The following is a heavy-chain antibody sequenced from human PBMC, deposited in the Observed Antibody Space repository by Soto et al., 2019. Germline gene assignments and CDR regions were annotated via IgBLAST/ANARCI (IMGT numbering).Heavy chain of an antibody. Sequence: GGSLRLSCSASGFTFSSYAMHWVRQAPGKGLEYVSGVRGNGDPPFYADSVKGRFTISRDNSKNTLYLQMSSLSAGDTAVYYCVKSRGGNNFAFFDWGQGALVTV. CDR2: VRGNGDPP. CDR3: VKSRGGNNFAFFD. V-gene: IGHV3-64D*06. J-gene: IGHJ4*02. CDR1: GFTFSSYA. D-gene: IGHD5-12*01.